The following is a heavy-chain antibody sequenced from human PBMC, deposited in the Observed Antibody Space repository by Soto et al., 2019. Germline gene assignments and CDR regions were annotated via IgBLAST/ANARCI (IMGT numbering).Heavy chain of an antibody. D-gene: IGHD4-17*01. CDR3: ARQVSTVVTPLDL. CDR1: GFTFSAYS. CDR2: ISGNSANI. J-gene: IGHJ5*02. V-gene: IGHV3-48*02. Sequence: GGSLRLSCVASGFTFSAYSMNWVRQAPGKGPEWLSYISGNSANIYYADSVRGRFTISRDNAKSSLFLQMDSLRDEDTAVYYCARQVSTVVTPLDLWGQGAPVTVSS.